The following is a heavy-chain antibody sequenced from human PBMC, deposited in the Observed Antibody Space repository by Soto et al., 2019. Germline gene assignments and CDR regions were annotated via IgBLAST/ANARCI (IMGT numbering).Heavy chain of an antibody. D-gene: IGHD2-2*01. V-gene: IGHV3-30*18. CDR2: ISYAGSNK. CDR3: AKAACSTSCHFDY. J-gene: IGHJ4*02. CDR1: GFTFSSYG. Sequence: LRLSCAASGFTFSSYGVHWVRQAPGKGLEWVAVISYAGSNKYYADSVKGRFTISRDNSKNTLYLQMNSLRAEDTAVYYCAKAACSTSCHFDYWGQGALVTVSS.